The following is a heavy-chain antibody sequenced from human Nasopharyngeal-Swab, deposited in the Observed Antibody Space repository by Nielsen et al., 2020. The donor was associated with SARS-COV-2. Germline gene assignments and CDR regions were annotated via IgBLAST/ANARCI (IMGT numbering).Heavy chain of an antibody. Sequence: GGSLRLSCAGSGFTFSSYGMNWVRQAPGKGLEWVAVMSNDGNYKFYADSVKGRFTISRDNSKNTLYLQMNSLRAEDTAVYYCARDNGYCSGDACYLGGWLDPWGQGTLGTVSS. J-gene: IGHJ5*02. CDR2: MSNDGNYK. CDR3: ARDNGYCSGDACYLGGWLDP. V-gene: IGHV3-30*03. D-gene: IGHD2-15*01. CDR1: GFTFSSYG.